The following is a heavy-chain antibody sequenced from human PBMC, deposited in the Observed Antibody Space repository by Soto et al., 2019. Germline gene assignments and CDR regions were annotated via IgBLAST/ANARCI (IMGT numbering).Heavy chain of an antibody. CDR3: ARQDYSTTWYLNY. CDR2: ISGSGDAT. V-gene: IGHV3-23*01. CDR1: GFTFSAYA. Sequence: GGSLRLSCAASGFTFSAYAMSWVRQAPGKGLEWVSVISGSGDATYYADSVKGRFTISRDNSKNTLYLQMNSLRAGDTAVHYCARQDYSTTWYLNYWGQGTLVTVSS. J-gene: IGHJ4*02. D-gene: IGHD6-13*01.